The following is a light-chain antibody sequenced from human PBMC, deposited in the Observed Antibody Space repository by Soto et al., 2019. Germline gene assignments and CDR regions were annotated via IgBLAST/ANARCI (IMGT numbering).Light chain of an antibody. V-gene: IGLV3-21*01. CDR2: YGS. CDR3: QVWDISSGHVV. Sequence: SYELTQPPSVSVAPGKTASVACGGSNIGSKSVHWYQKKSGQAPVLVMYYGSDRPSGIPERFSGSNSGNTATLTISRAEAGDEADYYCQVWDISSGHVVFGGGTKLTVL. CDR1: NIGSKS. J-gene: IGLJ3*02.